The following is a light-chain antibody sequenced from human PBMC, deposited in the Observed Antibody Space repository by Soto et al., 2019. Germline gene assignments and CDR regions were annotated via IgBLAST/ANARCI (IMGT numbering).Light chain of an antibody. CDR3: QQYGSSPPYT. V-gene: IGKV3-20*01. CDR1: QSVGSNY. J-gene: IGKJ2*01. CDR2: GAS. Sequence: TQSPSTLSASVGDRVTITCRASQSVGSNYLAWYQQKPGQAPRLLIYGASSRASGIPDRFSGSGSGTDFTLTISRLEPEDFAVYYCQQYGSSPPYTFGQGTKLEI.